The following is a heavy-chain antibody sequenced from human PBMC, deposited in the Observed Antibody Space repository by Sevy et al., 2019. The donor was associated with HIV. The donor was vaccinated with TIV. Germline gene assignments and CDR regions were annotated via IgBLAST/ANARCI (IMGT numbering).Heavy chain of an antibody. V-gene: IGHV1-2*02. J-gene: IGHJ3*02. Sequence: ASVKVSSKASGYTFTDYFMHWVRQAPGQGLEWMGCINPNSGGTNYAQRFRGRVTMTRDTSISTAYMELSRLRSDDTAVYYCASLSGYYYDSSRYYNTDAFDIWGQGTMVTVSS. CDR2: INPNSGGT. CDR3: ASLSGYYYDSSRYYNTDAFDI. D-gene: IGHD3-22*01. CDR1: GYTFTDYF.